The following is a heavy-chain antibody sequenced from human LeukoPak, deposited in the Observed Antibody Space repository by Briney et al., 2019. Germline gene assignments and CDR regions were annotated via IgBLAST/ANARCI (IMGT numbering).Heavy chain of an antibody. J-gene: IGHJ4*02. D-gene: IGHD4-17*01. V-gene: IGHV4-59*10. Sequence: SETLSLTCAVYGGSFSGYYWSWIRQPAGKGLEWIGRIYTSGSTNYNPSLKSRVTISVDTSKNQFSLKLSSVTAADTAVYYCASVQDYGDYYFDYWGQGTLVTVSS. CDR3: ASVQDYGDYYFDY. CDR2: IYTSGST. CDR1: GGSFSGYY.